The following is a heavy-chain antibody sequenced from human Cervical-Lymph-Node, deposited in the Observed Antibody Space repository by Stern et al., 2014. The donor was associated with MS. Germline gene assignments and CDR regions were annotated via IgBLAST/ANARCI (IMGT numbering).Heavy chain of an antibody. Sequence: VQLVQSGAEVKKPGSSVKVSCKASGGTFSSYAIRWVRQAPGQGLEWMGGIIPIFGTANYAQKFQGRVTITADESTSTAYMELSSLRSEDTAVYYCARTYYDIWSGYYKYYYGMDVWGQGTTVTVSS. CDR3: ARTYYDIWSGYYKYYYGMDV. J-gene: IGHJ6*02. CDR1: GGTFSSYA. D-gene: IGHD3-3*01. CDR2: IIPIFGTA. V-gene: IGHV1-69*01.